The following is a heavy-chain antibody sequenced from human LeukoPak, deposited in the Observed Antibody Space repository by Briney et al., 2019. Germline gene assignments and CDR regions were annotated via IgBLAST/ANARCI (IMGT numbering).Heavy chain of an antibody. Sequence: KPSETLSLTCTVSGGSISSSSYYWGWIRQPPGKGLEWIGEINHSGSTNYNPSLKSRVTISVDTSKNQFSLKLSSVTAADTAVYYCARDINWFDPWGQGTLVTVSS. V-gene: IGHV4-39*07. CDR3: ARDINWFDP. CDR1: GGSISSSSYY. J-gene: IGHJ5*02. CDR2: INHSGST.